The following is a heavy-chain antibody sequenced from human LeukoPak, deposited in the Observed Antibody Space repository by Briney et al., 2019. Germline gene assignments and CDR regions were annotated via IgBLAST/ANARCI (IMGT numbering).Heavy chain of an antibody. CDR1: GYTFTGYY. Sequence: ASVKVSCKASGYTFTGYYMHWVRPAPGQGLEWMGWINPNSGGTNYAQKFQGRVTMTRDTSISTAYMELSRLRSDDTAVYYCARDRGYCSSTSCPAEDDYWGQGTLVTVSS. J-gene: IGHJ4*02. V-gene: IGHV1-2*02. CDR3: ARDRGYCSSTSCPAEDDY. CDR2: INPNSGGT. D-gene: IGHD2-2*01.